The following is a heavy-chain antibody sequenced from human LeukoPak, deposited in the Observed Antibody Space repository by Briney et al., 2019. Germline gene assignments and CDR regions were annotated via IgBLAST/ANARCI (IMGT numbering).Heavy chain of an antibody. CDR3: ARDSAYYDFWSGPSPNWFDP. CDR1: GYTFTGYY. D-gene: IGHD3-3*01. V-gene: IGHV1-2*02. J-gene: IGHJ5*02. CDR2: INPNSGGT. Sequence: ASVKVSCKASGYTFTGYYMHWGRQAPGQGLEWMGWINPNSGGTNYAQKFQGRVTMTRDTSISTAYMELSRLRSDDTAVYYCARDSAYYDFWSGPSPNWFDPWGQGTLVTVSS.